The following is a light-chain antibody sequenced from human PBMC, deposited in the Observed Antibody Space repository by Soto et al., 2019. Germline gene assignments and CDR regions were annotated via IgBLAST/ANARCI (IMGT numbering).Light chain of an antibody. J-gene: IGLJ2*01. V-gene: IGLV2-14*03. CDR3: SSYTSNNPVV. Sequence: QSALTQPASVSGSPGQSITISCTGTSSDVGGYIYVSWYQQHPGQAPKLIIYDVSNRPSVISNRFSGSKSGNTASLTISGHQAEDEADYYCSSYTSNNPVVFGGGTKLTVL. CDR1: SSDVGGYIY. CDR2: DVS.